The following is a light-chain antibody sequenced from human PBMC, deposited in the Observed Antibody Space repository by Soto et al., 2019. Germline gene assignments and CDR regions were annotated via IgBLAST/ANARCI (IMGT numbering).Light chain of an antibody. V-gene: IGKV3-20*01. CDR2: GAS. CDR3: QQYGSSPTT. Sequence: EIVLTQSPGTLSLSPGERATLSCRASQTVLNNYLTWYQQKPGQAPRRLIFGASISATGIPDRFSGSGSGTDFTLTISRLEPEDFAVYYCQQYGSSPTTFGQGTKVEIK. CDR1: QTVLNNY. J-gene: IGKJ1*01.